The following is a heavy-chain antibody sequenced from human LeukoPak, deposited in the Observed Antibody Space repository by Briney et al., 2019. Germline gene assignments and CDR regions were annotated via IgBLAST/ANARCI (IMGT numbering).Heavy chain of an antibody. J-gene: IGHJ3*02. D-gene: IGHD3-3*01. CDR2: IYYSGST. Sequence: PSETLSLTCTVSGGSISSTTYYWGWIRQPPGKGLEWIGSIYYSGSTYYSPSLKSRVTISVDTSKNQFSLKLSSVTAADTAVYYCARGPHYDFWSGYYSRAFDIWGQGTMVTVSS. V-gene: IGHV4-39*07. CDR1: GGSISSTTYY. CDR3: ARGPHYDFWSGYYSRAFDI.